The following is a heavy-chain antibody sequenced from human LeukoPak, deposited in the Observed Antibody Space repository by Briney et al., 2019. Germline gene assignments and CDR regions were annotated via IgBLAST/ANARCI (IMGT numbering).Heavy chain of an antibody. V-gene: IGHV3-9*01. CDR2: IGWNSVRI. CDR1: GFTFDDYG. D-gene: IGHD6-19*01. Sequence: GGSLRLSCAASGFTFDDYGMHWVRQAPGKGLEWVSRIGWNSVRIGYADSVKGRFTISRDNAKNSLYLQMNSLRAEDTALYYCVKDITVDGFRYFHHWGQGTLVTVSS. CDR3: VKDITVDGFRYFHH. J-gene: IGHJ1*01.